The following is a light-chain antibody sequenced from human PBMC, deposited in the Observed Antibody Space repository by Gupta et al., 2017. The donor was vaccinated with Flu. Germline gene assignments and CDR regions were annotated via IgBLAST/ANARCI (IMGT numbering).Light chain of an antibody. CDR2: EVS. V-gene: IGLV2-14*01. CDR1: SRDVGGDNY. Sequence: ITISGTETSRDVGGDNYVSWYQQHPGKAPKLMIFEVSNRPSGVSKRFSGSKSGNTASLTISGLQAEDEADYYCSSYASSSTPVVFGGGTKLTVL. CDR3: SSYASSSTPVV. J-gene: IGLJ2*01.